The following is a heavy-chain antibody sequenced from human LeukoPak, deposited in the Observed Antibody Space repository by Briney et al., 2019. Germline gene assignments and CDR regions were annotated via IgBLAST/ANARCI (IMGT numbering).Heavy chain of an antibody. CDR2: IYTSGST. CDR3: ARARLERYMDV. Sequence: SETLSLTCTVSGGSVSSHYWTWIRQPAGKGPEWVGRIYTSGSTNYNPSLKSRVTMSVDTAKNQFSLKLSSVSAADTAVYYCARARLERYMDVWGKGTTVTVSS. D-gene: IGHD1-1*01. CDR1: GGSVSSHY. V-gene: IGHV4-4*07. J-gene: IGHJ6*03.